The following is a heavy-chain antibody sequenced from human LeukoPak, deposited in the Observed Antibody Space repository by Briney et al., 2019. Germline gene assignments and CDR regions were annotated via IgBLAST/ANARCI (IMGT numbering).Heavy chain of an antibody. Sequence: GGSLRLSCAASGFTFSSYAMSWVRQAPGKGLEWVSAISGSGGCTYYADSVKGRFTISRDNSKNTLYLQMNSLRAEDTAVYYCARARFLEWFSQDYWGQGTLVTVSS. J-gene: IGHJ4*02. CDR1: GFTFSSYA. V-gene: IGHV3-23*01. CDR3: ARARFLEWFSQDY. CDR2: ISGSGGCT. D-gene: IGHD3-3*01.